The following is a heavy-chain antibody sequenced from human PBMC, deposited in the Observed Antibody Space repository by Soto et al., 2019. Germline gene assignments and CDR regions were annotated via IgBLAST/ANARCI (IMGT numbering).Heavy chain of an antibody. CDR2: IYYSGST. Sequence: QVQLQESGPGLVKPSETLSLTCTVSGGSISSYYWSWIRQPPGKGLEWIGYIYYSGSTNYNPSLKSRVTISVDTSKNQLPLKLSSVTAADTAVYYCARDRFRSGWSDYYYYGMDVWGQGTTVTVSS. CDR1: GGSISSYY. J-gene: IGHJ6*02. V-gene: IGHV4-59*01. D-gene: IGHD6-19*01. CDR3: ARDRFRSGWSDYYYYGMDV.